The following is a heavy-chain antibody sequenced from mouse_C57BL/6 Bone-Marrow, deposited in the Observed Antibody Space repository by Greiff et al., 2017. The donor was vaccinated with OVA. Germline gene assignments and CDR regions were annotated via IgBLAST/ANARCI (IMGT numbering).Heavy chain of an antibody. J-gene: IGHJ3*01. CDR1: GYTFTSYT. CDR2: INPSSGYT. CDR3: ARSRYMRAWFAY. D-gene: IGHD1-3*01. V-gene: IGHV1-4*01. Sequence: VHLVESGAELARPGASVKMSCKASGYTFTSYTMHWVKQRPGQGLEWIGYINPSSGYTKYNQKFKDKATLTADKSSSTAYMQLSSLTSEDSAVYYCARSRYMRAWFAYWGQGTLVTVSA.